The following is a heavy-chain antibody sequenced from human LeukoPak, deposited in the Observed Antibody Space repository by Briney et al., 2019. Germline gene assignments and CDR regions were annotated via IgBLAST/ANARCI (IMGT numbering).Heavy chain of an antibody. D-gene: IGHD3-10*01. Sequence: SETLSLTCAVYDGSFSGYYWSWIRQPPGKGLEWIGEINHSGSTNYNPSLKSRVTISVDTSKNQFSLKLSSATAADTAVYYCARVPSMNWYYYGSGSYWFDYWGQGTLVTVSS. V-gene: IGHV4-34*01. CDR3: ARVPSMNWYYYGSGSYWFDY. CDR2: INHSGST. CDR1: DGSFSGYY. J-gene: IGHJ4*02.